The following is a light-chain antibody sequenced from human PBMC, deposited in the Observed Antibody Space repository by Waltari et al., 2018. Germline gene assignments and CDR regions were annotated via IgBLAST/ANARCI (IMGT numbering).Light chain of an antibody. CDR3: QSYDRSLGVV. J-gene: IGLJ2*01. CDR1: SSNIGAGYD. CDR2: GTI. V-gene: IGLV1-40*01. Sequence: QSVLTQPPSVSGAPGQRVTISCTGSSSNIGAGYDVQWYQQLPGTAPKLLIYGTINRPSVVPDRFSCSKSGTSASLAITGRQAEDEADYYCQSYDRSLGVVFGGGTKLTVL.